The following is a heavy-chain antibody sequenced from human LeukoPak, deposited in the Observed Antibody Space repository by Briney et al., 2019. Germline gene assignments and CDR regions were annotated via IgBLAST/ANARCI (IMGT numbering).Heavy chain of an antibody. D-gene: IGHD4-17*01. Sequence: SETLSLTCTVSGGSISSSSYYWGWIRQPPGKGLEWIGSIYYSGSTYYNPSLKSRVTISVDRSKNQFSLKLNSVTAADTAVYYCARARGAVTTRFDYWGQGTLVTVSS. CDR3: ARARGAVTTRFDY. J-gene: IGHJ4*02. V-gene: IGHV4-39*07. CDR1: GGSISSSSYY. CDR2: IYYSGST.